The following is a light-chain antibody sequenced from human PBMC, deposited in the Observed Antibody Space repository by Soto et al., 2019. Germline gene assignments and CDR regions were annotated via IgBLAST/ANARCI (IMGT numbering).Light chain of an antibody. J-gene: IGKJ1*01. CDR3: QQYDSSWT. Sequence: EIVLTQSPGTLSLSPGERATLSCRASQSVPSNFLAWYQQKPGQAPILVIYGVSRRATGSPDRFSGSGSGTDCPLTISRLEPEDFAVYYCQQYDSSWTFGQGTKVEIK. CDR2: GVS. CDR1: QSVPSNF. V-gene: IGKV3-20*01.